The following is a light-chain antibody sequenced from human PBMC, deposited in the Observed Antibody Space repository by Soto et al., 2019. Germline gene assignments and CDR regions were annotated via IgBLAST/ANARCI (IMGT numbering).Light chain of an antibody. CDR1: SSNIGSNP. J-gene: IGLJ2*01. CDR2: NNH. Sequence: QSVLTQSPSASGTPGHRVTISCSGSSSNIGSNPVHWYQQLPGSAPKLLIHNNHQRPAGVPDRFSASKSGTSASLAIGGLQSEDEADYYCASWDDSLSGVLFGGGTQLTVL. CDR3: ASWDDSLSGVL. V-gene: IGLV1-44*01.